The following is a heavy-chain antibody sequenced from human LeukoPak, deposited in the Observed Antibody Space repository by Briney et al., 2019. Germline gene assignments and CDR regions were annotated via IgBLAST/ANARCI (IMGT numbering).Heavy chain of an antibody. CDR1: RITFRNAW. D-gene: IGHD1-1*01. V-gene: IGHV3-15*01. CDR2: IRSKTEGETK. CDR3: ATGVVTGTSR. Sequence: GGSLRLSCAVSRITFRNAWMSWVRQAPGKGLEWVARIRSKTEGETKEYAASVKGRFTISRDDSRSRLYLQMNSLKTENTAVYYCATGVVTGTSRWGQGTLVTVSS. J-gene: IGHJ4*02.